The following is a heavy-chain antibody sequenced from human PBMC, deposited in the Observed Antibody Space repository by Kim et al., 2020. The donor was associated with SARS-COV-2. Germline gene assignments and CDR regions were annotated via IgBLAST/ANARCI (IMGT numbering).Heavy chain of an antibody. CDR3: ARVPPRDTVVTPIYNWFDP. D-gene: IGHD2-21*02. J-gene: IGHJ5*02. CDR1: GYSISSGYY. V-gene: IGHV4-38-2*02. Sequence: SETLSLTCTVSGYSISSGYYWGWIRQPPGKGLEWIGSIYHSGSTYYNPSLKSRVTISVDTSKNQFSLKLSSVTAADTAVYYCARVPPRDTVVTPIYNWFDPWGQGTLVTVSS. CDR2: IYHSGST.